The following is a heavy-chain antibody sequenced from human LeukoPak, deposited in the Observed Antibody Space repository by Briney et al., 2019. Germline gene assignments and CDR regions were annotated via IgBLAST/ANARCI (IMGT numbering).Heavy chain of an antibody. CDR2: ISSTSTYI. CDR1: GFTFRTYS. D-gene: IGHD1-26*01. V-gene: IGHV3-21*06. CDR3: ARIIGISGTYPTDY. J-gene: IGHJ4*02. Sequence: PGGSLRLSCAASGFTFRTYSMNWVRQAPGKGLEWVSSISSTSTYIYYADSMKVRFIISRDNARNSLYLEMNSLRAEDTAVYYCARIIGISGTYPTDYWGQGTLVTVSS.